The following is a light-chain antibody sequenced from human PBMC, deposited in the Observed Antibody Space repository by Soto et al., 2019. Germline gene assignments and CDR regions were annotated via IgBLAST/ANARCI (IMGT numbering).Light chain of an antibody. CDR2: GAS. V-gene: IGKV3-20*01. CDR3: QEYGSSPLIT. CDR1: QNISSSY. Sequence: EIVLTQSPGTLSLSPGERATLSCRASQNISSSYLSWYQQKPGQAPTLLLYGASSRATGIPDRFSGSGSGTDFTLTISSLEPEDFAVYYCQEYGSSPLITFGQGTRLEIK. J-gene: IGKJ5*01.